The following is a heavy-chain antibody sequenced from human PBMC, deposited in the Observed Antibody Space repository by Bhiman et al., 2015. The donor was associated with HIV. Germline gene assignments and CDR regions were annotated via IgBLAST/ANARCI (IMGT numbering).Heavy chain of an antibody. CDR3: ARDQAREVNGMDV. Sequence: EVRLVESGGGLVQPGGSLRLSCAASGFTFNNYEMNWVRQAPGKGLEWVSYISSSGNIIYYADSVKGRFTISRDNAKNSLYLQMNSLRAEDTGVYNCARDQAREVNGMDVWGQGTTVTVSS. V-gene: IGHV3-48*03. CDR1: GFTFNNYE. CDR2: ISSSGNII. J-gene: IGHJ6*02. D-gene: IGHD3-10*01.